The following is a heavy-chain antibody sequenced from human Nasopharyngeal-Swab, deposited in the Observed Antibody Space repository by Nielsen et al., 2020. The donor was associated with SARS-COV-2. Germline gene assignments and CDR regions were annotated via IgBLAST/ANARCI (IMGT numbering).Heavy chain of an antibody. J-gene: IGHJ3*02. V-gene: IGHV1-2*04. D-gene: IGHD4-17*01. CDR1: GDNIIDYY. Sequence: KVTCKASGDNIIDYYIHWVRQAPGQGLEWMAWINPSSGGTSYAQKFQGWVTMTRATSISKAPIELSRLRSNDTAVYYCARARSLYDDSDGFDIWGQGTMVSVSS. CDR2: INPSSGGT. CDR3: ARARSLYDDSDGFDI.